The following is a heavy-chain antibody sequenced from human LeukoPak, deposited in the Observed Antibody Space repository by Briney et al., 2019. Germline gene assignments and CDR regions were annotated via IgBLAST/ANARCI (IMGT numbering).Heavy chain of an antibody. J-gene: IGHJ4*02. CDR2: ISAYNGNT. Sequence: ASVKVSCKASGYTFTSYGISWVRQAPGQGLEWMGWISAYNGNTNYAQKLQGRVTMTTDTSTSTAYMELRSLRSDDTAVYYCARDFVTGYIGTGFDYWGQGTLVTVSS. D-gene: IGHD3-9*01. CDR1: GYTFTSYG. V-gene: IGHV1-18*01. CDR3: ARDFVTGYIGTGFDY.